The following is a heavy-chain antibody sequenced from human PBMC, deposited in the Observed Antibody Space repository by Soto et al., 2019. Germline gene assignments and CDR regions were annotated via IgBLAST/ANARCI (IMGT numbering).Heavy chain of an antibody. D-gene: IGHD6-13*01. V-gene: IGHV3-48*01. J-gene: IGHJ3*02. CDR1: GFTFSSYS. CDR3: ARRIAAAVYDAFDI. CDR2: ISSSSTI. Sequence: GGSLRLSCAASGFTFSSYSMNWVRQAPGKGLEWVSYISSSSTIYYADSVKGRFTISRDNAKNSLYLQMNSLRAEDTAVYYCARRIAAAVYDAFDIWGQGTMVTVSS.